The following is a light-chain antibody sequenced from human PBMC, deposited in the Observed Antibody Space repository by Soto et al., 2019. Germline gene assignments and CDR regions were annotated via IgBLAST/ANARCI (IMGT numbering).Light chain of an antibody. CDR3: QQYGSSPRT. J-gene: IGKJ1*01. CDR1: QSVSSSY. Sequence: EIVVTQSPGTLSLSPGERATLSCRASQSVSSSYLAWYQQKPGQAPRLLIYGVSSRATGIPDRFSGSGSGTDFTLTISRLEPEDFAVYYCQQYGSSPRTFGQGTKVEIK. CDR2: GVS. V-gene: IGKV3-20*01.